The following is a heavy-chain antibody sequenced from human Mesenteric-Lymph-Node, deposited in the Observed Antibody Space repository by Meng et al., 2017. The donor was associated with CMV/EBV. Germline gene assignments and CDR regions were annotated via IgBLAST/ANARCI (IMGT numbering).Heavy chain of an antibody. J-gene: IGHJ4*02. CDR3: ATFGFEVGATYFDY. CDR1: GGSISSNNW. CDR2: IYHSGST. V-gene: IGHV4-4*02. Sequence: SETLSLTCAVSGGSISSNNWWSWVRQPPGKGLEWIGEIYHSGSTNYNPSLKSRVTISVDKSKNQFSLKLRSLTAADTAVYYCATFGFEVGATYFDYWGQGTLVTVSS. D-gene: IGHD1-26*01.